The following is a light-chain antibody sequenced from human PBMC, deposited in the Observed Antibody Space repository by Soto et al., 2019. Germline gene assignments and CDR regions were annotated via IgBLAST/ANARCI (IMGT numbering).Light chain of an antibody. Sequence: EVVLTQSPGTLSLSPGEIATLYFSTSQTVSSSFLAWYQQTPGQAPRLLIYDASIRATDIPDRFTGSGSGTDFTLTISRLEPEDFAVYYCHQYGYLGTFGQGTKVDIK. CDR3: HQYGYLGT. CDR1: QTVSSSF. J-gene: IGKJ1*01. V-gene: IGKV3-20*01. CDR2: DAS.